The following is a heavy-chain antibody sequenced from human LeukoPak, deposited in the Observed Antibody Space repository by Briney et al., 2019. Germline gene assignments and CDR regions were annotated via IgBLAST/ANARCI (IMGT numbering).Heavy chain of an antibody. Sequence: SAKVSCKTSGYLFNNFGITWVRQAPGQGLEWMGGIIPIFGTANYAQKFQGRVTITADESTSTAYMELSSLRSEDTAVYYCARPQDSSGYLTYYYYGMDVWGQGTTVTVSS. CDR2: IIPIFGTA. V-gene: IGHV1-69*13. CDR1: GYLFNNFG. D-gene: IGHD3-22*01. CDR3: ARPQDSSGYLTYYYYGMDV. J-gene: IGHJ6*02.